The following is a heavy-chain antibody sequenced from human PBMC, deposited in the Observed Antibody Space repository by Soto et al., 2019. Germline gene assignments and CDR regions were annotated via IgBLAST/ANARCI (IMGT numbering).Heavy chain of an antibody. J-gene: IGHJ4*02. Sequence: SETLSLTCSVSGGSISGSYWSWIRQSPEKGLEWLGSVYYTGSTNYSPSLRSRVSISVDTSKNEFSLRLSSVTAADTAVYFCARNVAVPGAHIDYWGQGTQVTVSS. D-gene: IGHD6-19*01. CDR1: GGSISGSY. CDR2: VYYTGST. CDR3: ARNVAVPGAHIDY. V-gene: IGHV4-59*01.